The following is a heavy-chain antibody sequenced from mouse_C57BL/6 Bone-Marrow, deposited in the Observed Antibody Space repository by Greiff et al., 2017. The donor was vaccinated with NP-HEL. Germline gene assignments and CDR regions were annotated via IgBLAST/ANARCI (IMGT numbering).Heavy chain of an antibody. CDR2: VYPYNGGT. J-gene: IGHJ1*03. CDR3: AIDYYDYDGFYWYFDV. D-gene: IGHD2-4*01. V-gene: IGHV1-36*01. CDR1: GFTFTDYY. Sequence: VQLQQSGPVLVKPGPSVKISCKASGFTFTDYYMHWVKQSHGKSLEWIGLVYPYNGGTSYNQKFKGKATLTVATSSSTAYMELNSLTSEDSAVYYCAIDYYDYDGFYWYFDVWGTGTTVTVSS.